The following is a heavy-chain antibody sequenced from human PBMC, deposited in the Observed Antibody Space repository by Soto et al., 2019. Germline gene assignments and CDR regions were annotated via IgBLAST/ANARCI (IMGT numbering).Heavy chain of an antibody. J-gene: IGHJ5*02. Sequence: SETLSLTCAVYGGSFSGYYWSWIRQPPGKGLGWIGAINHSGSTTYNPYLKSRVTISVDTSKNQFSLQLSSVTAADTAVYYCARDCSGGSCYGGFGPLGQGTLVNVSS. CDR2: INHSGST. CDR3: ARDCSGGSCYGGFGP. D-gene: IGHD2-15*01. CDR1: GGSFSGYY. V-gene: IGHV4-34*01.